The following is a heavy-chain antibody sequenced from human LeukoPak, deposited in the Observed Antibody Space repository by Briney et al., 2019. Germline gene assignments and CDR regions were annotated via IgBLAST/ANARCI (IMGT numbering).Heavy chain of an antibody. V-gene: IGHV4-59*08. CDR1: GGSISSYY. CDR2: IYYSGST. CDR3: ASPAVAGTGFDY. J-gene: IGHJ4*02. D-gene: IGHD6-19*01. Sequence: PSETLSLTCTVSGGSISSYYWSWIRQPPGKGLEWIGYIYYSGSTNYNPSLKSRVTISVDTSKNQFSPKLSSVTAADTAVYYCASPAVAGTGFDYWGQGTLVTVSS.